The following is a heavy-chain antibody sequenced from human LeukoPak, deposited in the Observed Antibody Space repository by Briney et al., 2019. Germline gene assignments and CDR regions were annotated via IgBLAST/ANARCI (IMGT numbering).Heavy chain of an antibody. D-gene: IGHD3-22*01. CDR3: ARHMGDSSGYYSLLLAH. CDR2: IYYSGST. J-gene: IGHJ4*02. CDR1: GGSISSYY. V-gene: IGHV4-59*01. Sequence: PSETLSLTCTVSGGSISSYYWSWIRQPPGKGLEWIGYIYYSGSTNYNPSLKSRVTISVDTSKNQFSLKLSSVTAADTAVYYCARHMGDSSGYYSLLLAHWGQGTLVTVSS.